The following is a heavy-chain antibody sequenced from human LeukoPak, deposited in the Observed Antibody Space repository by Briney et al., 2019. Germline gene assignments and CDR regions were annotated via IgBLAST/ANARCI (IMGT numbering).Heavy chain of an antibody. D-gene: IGHD4-17*01. CDR2: ISSSSSYI. J-gene: IGHJ4*02. CDR3: ASRLKMTTVITPY. V-gene: IGHV3-21*01. Sequence: GGSLRLSCAASGFTFSSYSMNWVRQAPGKGLEWVSSISSSSSYIYYADSVKGRFTISRDNAKNSLYLQMNSLRAEDTAVYYCASRLKMTTVITPYWGQGTLVTVSS. CDR1: GFTFSSYS.